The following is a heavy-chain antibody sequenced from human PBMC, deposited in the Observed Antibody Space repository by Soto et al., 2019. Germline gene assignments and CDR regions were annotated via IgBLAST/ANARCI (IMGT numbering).Heavy chain of an antibody. CDR3: AKKVNSGSGSQYFDY. V-gene: IGHV3-23*01. CDR1: VFTFSSYS. J-gene: IGHJ4*02. Sequence: PWWSLRLSCSASVFTFSSYSMSWVRQAPGKGLEWVSGFRSSGDDGTTYYADSVKGRFTISRDNSKNTLFLQMNSLRAEDTAIYYCAKKVNSGSGSQYFDYWGQGTLVTVSS. D-gene: IGHD3-10*01. CDR2: FRSSGDDGTT.